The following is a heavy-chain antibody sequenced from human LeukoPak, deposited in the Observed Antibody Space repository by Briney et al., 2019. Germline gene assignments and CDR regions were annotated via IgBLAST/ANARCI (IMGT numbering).Heavy chain of an antibody. Sequence: GSSVTVSCKASGYTFTDSYMHWVRQAPGQGLEWMGWINPNSGGTNYAQKFQGRVTMTRDTSISTAYMELSRLRSDDTAVYYCARDAGTAAVTHTEGWFDPWGQGTLVTVSS. D-gene: IGHD6-13*01. CDR2: INPNSGGT. CDR3: ARDAGTAAVTHTEGWFDP. V-gene: IGHV1-2*02. CDR1: GYTFTDSY. J-gene: IGHJ5*02.